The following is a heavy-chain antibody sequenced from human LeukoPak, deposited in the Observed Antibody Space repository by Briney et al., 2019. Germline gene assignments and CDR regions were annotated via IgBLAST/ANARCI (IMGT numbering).Heavy chain of an antibody. CDR2: IYYSGST. V-gene: IGHV4-59*01. J-gene: IGHJ6*02. CDR1: GGSISSYY. D-gene: IGHD3-22*01. Sequence: SETLSLTCTVSGGSISSYYWSWIRQPPGKGLEWIGYIYYSGSTNYNPTLKSRVTISVDTSKNQFSLKLSSVTAADTAVYYCAREGYDSSGYYYYYYGMDVWGQGTTVTVSS. CDR3: AREGYDSSGYYYYYYGMDV.